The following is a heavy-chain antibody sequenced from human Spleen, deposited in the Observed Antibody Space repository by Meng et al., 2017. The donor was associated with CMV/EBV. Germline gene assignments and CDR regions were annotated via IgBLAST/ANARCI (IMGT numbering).Heavy chain of an antibody. CDR2: IRYDGSNK. CDR3: AREGNGFTSPNSYFDY. V-gene: IGHV3-30*02. D-gene: IGHD2-2*01. J-gene: IGHJ4*02. Sequence: GESLKISCAASGFTFSSYGMHRVRQAPGKGLEWVAFIRYDGSNKYYADSVKGRFTISRDNSKNTLYLQMNSLRAEDTAVYYCAREGNGFTSPNSYFDYWGQGTLVTVSS. CDR1: GFTFSSYG.